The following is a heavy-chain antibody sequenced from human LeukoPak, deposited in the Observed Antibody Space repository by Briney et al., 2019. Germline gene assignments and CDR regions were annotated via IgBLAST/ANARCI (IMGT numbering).Heavy chain of an antibody. Sequence: PSETLSLTCTVSRGSISGFSWSWIRQSPGGELEWIGYIYYSGDTAYNPSLRSRVTLSVDTSKNQFSLQLRSVTTADTAVYYCAREMEPRGYSYGLVVYWGQGTLVTVSS. V-gene: IGHV4-59*01. D-gene: IGHD5-18*01. J-gene: IGHJ4*02. CDR2: IYYSGDT. CDR1: RGSISGFS. CDR3: AREMEPRGYSYGLVVY.